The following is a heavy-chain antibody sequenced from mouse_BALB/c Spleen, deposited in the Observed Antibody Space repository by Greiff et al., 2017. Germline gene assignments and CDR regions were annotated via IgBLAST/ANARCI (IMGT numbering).Heavy chain of an antibody. CDR1: GFSLTGYG. CDR3: ARYYYGSSYDYYAMDY. V-gene: IGHV2-6-7*01. CDR2: IWGDGST. Sequence: VKLMESGPGLVAPSQSLSITCTVSGFSLTGYGVNWVRQPPGKGLEWLGMIWGDGSTDYNSALKSRLSISKDNSKSQVFLKMNRLQTDDTARYYCARYYYGSSYDYYAMDYWGQGTSVTVSS. J-gene: IGHJ4*01. D-gene: IGHD1-1*01.